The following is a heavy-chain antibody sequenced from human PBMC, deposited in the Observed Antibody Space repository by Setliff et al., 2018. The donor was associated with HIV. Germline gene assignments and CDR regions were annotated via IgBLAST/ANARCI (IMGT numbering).Heavy chain of an antibody. J-gene: IGHJ4*02. CDR2: IYHSGST. CDR3: ASDISPDDGYNSAPWRNDY. Sequence: SETLSLTCAVSGSSISTSYWWGWIRQPPGKGLEWIGYIYHSGSTYYNPSLKSRVTLSVDTSKNQFSLRLNSVTAADTAVYYCASDISPDDGYNSAPWRNDYWGQGTLVTVSS. V-gene: IGHV4-28*03. CDR1: GSSISTSYW. D-gene: IGHD5-12*01.